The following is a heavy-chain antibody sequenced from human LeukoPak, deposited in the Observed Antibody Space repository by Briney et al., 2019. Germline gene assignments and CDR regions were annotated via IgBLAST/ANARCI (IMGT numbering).Heavy chain of an antibody. D-gene: IGHD2-2*01. J-gene: IGHJ5*02. CDR2: INHSGNT. V-gene: IGHV4-34*01. Sequence: SETLSLTCAVYGGSFSSYYWNWIRQPPGKGLEWIGEINHSGNTNYNPSLKSRVTISVDRSKNQFSLKLSSVTAADTAVYYCARGGYCSSTSCALFFPKENWFDPWGQGTLVTVSS. CDR1: GGSFSSYY. CDR3: ARGGYCSSTSCALFFPKENWFDP.